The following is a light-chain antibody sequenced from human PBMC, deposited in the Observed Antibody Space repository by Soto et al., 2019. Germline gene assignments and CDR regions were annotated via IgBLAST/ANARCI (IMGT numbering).Light chain of an antibody. J-gene: IGKJ4*01. CDR2: DAY. Sequence: EIVLTQSPATLSLSPGERATLSCRASQSVSSYLAWYKQKPGQAPRLLIHDAYNRATGNPARFSGSGSGTDFTLTISSLEPEDFAVYYCQQRSNWPPVLTFGGGTKVEIK. V-gene: IGKV3-11*01. CDR1: QSVSSY. CDR3: QQRSNWPPVLT.